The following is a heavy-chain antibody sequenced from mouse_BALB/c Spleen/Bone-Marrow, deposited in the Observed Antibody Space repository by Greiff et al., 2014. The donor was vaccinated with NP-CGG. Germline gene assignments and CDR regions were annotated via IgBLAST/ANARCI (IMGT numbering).Heavy chain of an antibody. J-gene: IGHJ4*01. CDR1: GYTFTSYW. Sequence: EVQLQQSGTVLARPGASVKMSCKASGYTFTSYWMHWVKQRPGQGLEWIGAIYPGNSDTSYNQKFKGKAKLTAVTSTSTAYMELSSLTNEDSAVYYCTRSLHGSSFYYAMDYWGQGTSVTVSS. D-gene: IGHD1-1*01. CDR3: TRSLHGSSFYYAMDY. CDR2: IYPGNSDT. V-gene: IGHV1-5*01.